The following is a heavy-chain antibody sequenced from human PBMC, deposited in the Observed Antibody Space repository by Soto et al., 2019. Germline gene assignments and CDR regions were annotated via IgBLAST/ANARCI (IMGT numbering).Heavy chain of an antibody. V-gene: IGHV4-59*01. CDR3: ARSTGYGDSYFDY. CDR1: GGSISLYY. CDR2: MYYGGST. Sequence: SETLSLTCTVSGGSISLYYWNWIRQPPGKGLEWISYMYYGGSTNYKSSLKSRVTISGDTSKNQFSLKLRSVTAADTAVYFCARSTGYGDSYFDYWGQGALVTVS. J-gene: IGHJ4*02. D-gene: IGHD4-17*01.